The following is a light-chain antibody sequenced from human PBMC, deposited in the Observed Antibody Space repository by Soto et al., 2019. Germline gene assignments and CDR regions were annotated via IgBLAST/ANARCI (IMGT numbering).Light chain of an antibody. Sequence: QSALTQPASVSGSPGQSITISCTGTSSDVGDYNYVSWYQQHPGKAPKLMIYEVSNRPSGVSNRFSGSKSGNTASLTISGLQAEDEADYYCSSYTSSTTYVYRHATDVTVL. CDR2: EVS. CDR3: SSYTSSTTYV. J-gene: IGLJ1*01. V-gene: IGLV2-14*01. CDR1: SSDVGDYNY.